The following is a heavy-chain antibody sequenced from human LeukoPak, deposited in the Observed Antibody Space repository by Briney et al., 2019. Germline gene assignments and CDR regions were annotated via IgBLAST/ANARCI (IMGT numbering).Heavy chain of an antibody. CDR2: ISSSGSTI. CDR3: ARDSTRYSSSSWDYYYMDV. Sequence: GGSLRLSCAASGFTFSDYYVSWIRQAPGKGLEWVSYISSSGSTIYYADSVKGRFTISRDNAKNSLYLQMNSLRAEDTAVYYCARDSTRYSSSSWDYYYMDVWGKGTTVTVSS. CDR1: GFTFSDYY. V-gene: IGHV3-11*01. D-gene: IGHD6-6*01. J-gene: IGHJ6*03.